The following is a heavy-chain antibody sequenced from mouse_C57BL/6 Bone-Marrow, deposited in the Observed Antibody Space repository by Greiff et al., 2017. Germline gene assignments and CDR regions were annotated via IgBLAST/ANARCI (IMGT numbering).Heavy chain of an antibody. CDR3: ASDHGLLFDY. CDR1: GYSITSGYY. D-gene: IGHD2-3*01. J-gene: IGHJ2*01. Sequence: EVKLQESGPGLVKPSQSLSLTCSVTGYSITSGYYWNWIRQFPGNKLEWMGYISYDGSNNYNPSLKNRISITRYTSKNQFFLKLNSVTTEDTATYYCASDHGLLFDYWGQGTTLTVSS. V-gene: IGHV3-6*01. CDR2: ISYDGSN.